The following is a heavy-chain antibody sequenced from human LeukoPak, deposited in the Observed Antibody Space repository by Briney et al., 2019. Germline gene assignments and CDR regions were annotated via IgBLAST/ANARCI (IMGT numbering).Heavy chain of an antibody. D-gene: IGHD2-15*01. V-gene: IGHV4-61*02. CDR3: ATGYGKLDS. CDR2: IYASGNI. J-gene: IGHJ5*01. CDR1: GGSISSGSYY. Sequence: SETLSLTCTVSGGSISSGSYYWSWIRQPAGKGLEWIGRIYASGNINYNPSLKSRVTISVDTSKNQFSLKLGSVTAADTAVYYCATGYGKLDSWGQGTLVTVSS.